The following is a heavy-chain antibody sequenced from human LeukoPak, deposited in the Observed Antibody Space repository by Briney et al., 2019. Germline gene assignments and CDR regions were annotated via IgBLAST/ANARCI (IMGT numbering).Heavy chain of an antibody. CDR1: GGSISSSTYY. CDR3: ARMRDGDYADY. V-gene: IGHV4-39*07. D-gene: IGHD4-17*01. J-gene: IGHJ4*02. CDR2: VYYSGTT. Sequence: SETLSLTCTVSGGSISSSTYYWGWIRQPPGKGLAWIGNVYYSGTTYYNSPLKSRVTISVDTSKNQFSLKLSSVTAADTAVYYCARMRDGDYADYWGQGTLVTVSS.